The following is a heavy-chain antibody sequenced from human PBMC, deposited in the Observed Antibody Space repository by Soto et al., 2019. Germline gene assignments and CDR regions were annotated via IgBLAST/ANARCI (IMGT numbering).Heavy chain of an antibody. J-gene: IGHJ6*02. D-gene: IGHD6-13*01. CDR2: IYYSGST. V-gene: IGHV4-59*01. CDR1: GGSISSYY. CDR3: ARVAHAVYSSSWIPPRNYYYYGMDV. Sequence: QVQLQESGPGLVKPSETLSLTCTVSGGSISSYYWSWIRQPPGKGLEWIGYIYYSGSTNYNPSLKSRVTISVDTSKNQFSLKLSSVTAADTAVYYCARVAHAVYSSSWIPPRNYYYYGMDVWGQGTTVTVSS.